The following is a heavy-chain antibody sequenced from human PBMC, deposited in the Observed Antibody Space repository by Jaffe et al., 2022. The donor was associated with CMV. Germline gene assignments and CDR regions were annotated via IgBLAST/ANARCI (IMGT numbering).Heavy chain of an antibody. CDR1: GFTVSSNY. CDR2: IYSGGST. J-gene: IGHJ6*02. Sequence: EVQLVESGGGLIQPGGSLRLSCAASGFTVSSNYMTWVRQAPGKGLEWVSVIYSGGSTSYAESVRGRFIISRDNSKNTLYLQMNSLRAEDTAVYYCARVPPSNWNNENYGMDVWGQGTTVTVSS. CDR3: ARVPPSNWNNENYGMDV. D-gene: IGHD1-1*01. V-gene: IGHV3-53*01.